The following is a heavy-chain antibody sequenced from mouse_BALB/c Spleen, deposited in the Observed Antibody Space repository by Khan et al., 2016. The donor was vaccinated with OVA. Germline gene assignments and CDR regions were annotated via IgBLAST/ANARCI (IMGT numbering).Heavy chain of an antibody. Sequence: QVQLKQSGPGLVAPSQSLSITCTISGFSLTNYGIHWVRQPPGKGLEWLVVIWSDGSTTYNSALKSRLTISKDNSKSQDFLKMNSLQTDDTAMYFCARQPYYHYNIMDYWGQGTSGTVAS. CDR1: GFSLTNYG. D-gene: IGHD2-10*01. J-gene: IGHJ4*01. CDR2: IWSDGST. V-gene: IGHV2-6-1*01. CDR3: ARQPYYHYNIMDY.